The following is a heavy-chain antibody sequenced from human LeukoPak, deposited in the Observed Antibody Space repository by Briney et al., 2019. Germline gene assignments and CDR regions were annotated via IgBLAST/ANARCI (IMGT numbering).Heavy chain of an antibody. D-gene: IGHD4-11*01. CDR2: LSAHIDDT. Sequence: ASVKVSCKASGYSFRTFGITWVRQAPGQGLEWMGWLSAHIDDTRYSQEFQGRVTVTIDTSTTTAYMELRNLRSDDTAVYFCARVAFSKYHYYMDVWGKGTTVTVSS. CDR3: ARVAFSKYHYYMDV. V-gene: IGHV1-18*01. J-gene: IGHJ6*03. CDR1: GYSFRTFG.